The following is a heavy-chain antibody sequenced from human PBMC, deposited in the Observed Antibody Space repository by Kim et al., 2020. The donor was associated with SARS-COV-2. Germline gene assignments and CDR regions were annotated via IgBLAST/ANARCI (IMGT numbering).Heavy chain of an antibody. V-gene: IGHV1-18*01. CDR3: ARDLVESGCSGGSCYYYGMDV. Sequence: ASVKVSCKASGYTFTSYGISWVRQAPGQGLEWMGWISAYNGNTNYAQKLQGRVTMTTDTSTSTAYMELRSLRSDDTAVYYCARDLVESGCSGGSCYYYGMDVWGQGTTVTVSS. CDR2: ISAYNGNT. CDR1: GYTFTSYG. J-gene: IGHJ6*02. D-gene: IGHD2-15*01.